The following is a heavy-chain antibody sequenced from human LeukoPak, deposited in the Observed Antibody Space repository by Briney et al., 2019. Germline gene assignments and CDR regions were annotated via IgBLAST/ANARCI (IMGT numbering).Heavy chain of an antibody. CDR1: GFTFSDYH. Sequence: ARSLRLSCATSGFTFSDYHMSWIRQAPGKGLEWVSDISESGDTKFYTDSVKGRFTISRDNGKKSMYLQMNSLRAEDTAVYYCARRTYSNYFFDYWGQGTLVTVSS. J-gene: IGHJ4*02. V-gene: IGHV3-11*01. CDR3: ARRTYSNYFFDY. D-gene: IGHD4-11*01. CDR2: ISESGDTK.